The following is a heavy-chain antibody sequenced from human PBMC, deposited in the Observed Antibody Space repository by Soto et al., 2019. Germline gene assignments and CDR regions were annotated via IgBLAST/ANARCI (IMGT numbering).Heavy chain of an antibody. Sequence: QVQLVQSGAEVRKPGSSLRVSCKSSGATFSTTGISWVRQAPGQGLEWMGGIIPLFGTPKYARKFQGRVSITADESTNTLYMELYSLRPDDAAVYYCARASPVICGGDPCYRLDSSFDSWGQGSLVIVSS. CDR3: ARASPVICGGDPCYRLDSSFDS. J-gene: IGHJ5*01. CDR2: IIPLFGTP. V-gene: IGHV1-69*01. CDR1: GATFSTTG. D-gene: IGHD2-21*02.